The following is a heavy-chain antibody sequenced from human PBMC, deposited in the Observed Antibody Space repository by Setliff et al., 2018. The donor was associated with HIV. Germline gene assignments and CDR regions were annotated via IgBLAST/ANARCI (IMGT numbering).Heavy chain of an antibody. V-gene: IGHV1-2*06. CDR1: GYTFTSYG. Sequence: RASVKVSCKASGYTFTSYGISWVRQAPGQGPEWLGRINPKSGGTRYAQKFQGRVSMTRDTAISTAYMELSRLRSDDSAVYYCARLPFITIFGVLNGDDGFDIWGQGTMVTVSS. J-gene: IGHJ3*02. CDR2: INPKSGGT. CDR3: ARLPFITIFGVLNGDDGFDI. D-gene: IGHD3-3*01.